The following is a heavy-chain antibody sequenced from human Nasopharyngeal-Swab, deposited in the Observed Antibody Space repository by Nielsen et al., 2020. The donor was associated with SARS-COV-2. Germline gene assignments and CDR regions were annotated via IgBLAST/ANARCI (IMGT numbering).Heavy chain of an antibody. J-gene: IGHJ4*02. D-gene: IGHD1-26*01. CDR1: GFTFSSYA. CDR3: ARPSSGSYQSYFDY. V-gene: IGHV3-30-3*01. Sequence: GGSLRLSCAASGFTFSSYAMHWVRQAPGKGLEWVAVISYAGSNKYYADSVKGRFTISRDNSKNTLYLQMNSLRAEDTAVYYCARPSSGSYQSYFDYWGQGTLVTVSS. CDR2: ISYAGSNK.